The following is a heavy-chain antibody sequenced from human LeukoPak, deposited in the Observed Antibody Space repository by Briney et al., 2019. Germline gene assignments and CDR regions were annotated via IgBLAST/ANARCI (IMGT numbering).Heavy chain of an antibody. V-gene: IGHV1-69*13. CDR2: IIPMFGTA. Sequence: SVKVSCKASGGTFSSYVITWVRQAPGQGLEWMGGIIPMFGTADYAQKFQGRVTITADESTSTAYMQLSSLRAEDTAVYYCARDSALRVAAQEDYFDYWGQGTLVTVSS. CDR3: ARDSALRVAAQEDYFDY. J-gene: IGHJ4*02. CDR1: GGTFSSYV. D-gene: IGHD1-26*01.